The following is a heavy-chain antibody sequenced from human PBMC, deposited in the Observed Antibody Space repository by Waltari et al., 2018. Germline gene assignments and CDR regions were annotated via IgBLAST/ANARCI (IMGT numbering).Heavy chain of an antibody. D-gene: IGHD2-15*01. J-gene: IGHJ6*02. Sequence: QVQLVQSGAEVKKPGASVKVSCKASGYTFTSYDINWVRQATGQGLEWMGWMNPNRVKTGYAQNFQGRVTITRNTSISTAYMELSSLRSEDTAVYYCARARAVVAATHYYYYGMDVWGQGTTVTVSS. CDR2: MNPNRVKT. CDR3: ARARAVVAATHYYYYGMDV. V-gene: IGHV1-8*03. CDR1: GYTFTSYD.